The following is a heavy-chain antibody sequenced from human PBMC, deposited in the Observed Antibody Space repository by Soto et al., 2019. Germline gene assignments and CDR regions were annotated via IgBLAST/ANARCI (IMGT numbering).Heavy chain of an antibody. J-gene: IGHJ4*02. Sequence: SAGSLRLSCAAYGVTSCYYPLHWIRQAPGKGLEWVSSISGIRDYIRYADSVKGRFTISRDNAKTSLYLQMHRLTAGDTAVYSCAREGVHNYTEYYFEYWGQGTLVTVS. CDR2: ISGIRDYI. D-gene: IGHD3-10*01. V-gene: IGHV3-21*04. CDR3: AREGVHNYTEYYFEY. CDR1: GVTSCYYP.